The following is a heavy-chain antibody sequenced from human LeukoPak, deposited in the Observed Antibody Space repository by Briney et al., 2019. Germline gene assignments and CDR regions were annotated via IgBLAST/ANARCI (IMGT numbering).Heavy chain of an antibody. CDR3: ARMAAYYYDSSGHLNYFDY. D-gene: IGHD3-22*01. J-gene: IGHJ4*02. V-gene: IGHV3-20*04. CDR2: INWNGGST. CDR1: GFTFDDYG. Sequence: GGSLRLSCAASGFTFDDYGMSWVRQAPGKGLEWVSGINWNGGSTGYADSVKGRFTISRDNAKNSLYLRMNSLRAEDTALYYCARMAAYYYDSSGHLNYFDYWGQGTLVTVSS.